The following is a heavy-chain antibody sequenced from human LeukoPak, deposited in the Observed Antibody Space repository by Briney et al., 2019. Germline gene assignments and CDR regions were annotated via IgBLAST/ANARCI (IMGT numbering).Heavy chain of an antibody. V-gene: IGHV5-51*01. CDR1: GYSFTNYW. Sequence: GESLKISCKGSGYSFTNYWIGWVRQMPGKGLEWMAIIYPGDSDSRYSPSFQGQVTISADKSISTAYLQWSSLKASDTAMYYCARHRQRFYSYYGMDVWGQGTTVTVSS. CDR3: ARHRQRFYSYYGMDV. CDR2: IYPGDSDS. J-gene: IGHJ6*02. D-gene: IGHD6-6*01.